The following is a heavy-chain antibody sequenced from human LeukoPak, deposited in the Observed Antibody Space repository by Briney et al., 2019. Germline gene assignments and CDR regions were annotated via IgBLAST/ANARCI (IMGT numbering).Heavy chain of an antibody. CDR3: ARDPRVPIFEYYYYYMDV. J-gene: IGHJ6*03. CDR2: INSDGSST. CDR1: GFTFSSYW. V-gene: IGHV3-74*01. Sequence: GGSLRLSCAASGFTFSSYWMHWVRQAPGKGLVWVSRINSDGSSTSYADSVKGRFTISRDNAKKTLYLQINSLRAEDTAVYYCARDPRVPIFEYYYYYMDVWGKGTTVTVSS. D-gene: IGHD3-3*01.